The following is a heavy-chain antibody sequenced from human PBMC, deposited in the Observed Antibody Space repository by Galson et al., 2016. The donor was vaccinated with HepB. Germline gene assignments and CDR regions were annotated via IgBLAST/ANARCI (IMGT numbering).Heavy chain of an antibody. CDR2: IGGSGIST. CDR3: ARVVCFLTGGSECFRWFDP. CDR1: GFTFSSYA. D-gene: IGHD2-21*01. Sequence: SLRLSCAASGFTFSSYAMGWVRQAPGRGLEWVADIGGSGISTYYADSVKGRFTISRDNSKNTLYLQMDSLRAEDTAVYHCARVVCFLTGGSECFRWFDPWGQGTLVTVSS. J-gene: IGHJ5*02. V-gene: IGHV3-23*01.